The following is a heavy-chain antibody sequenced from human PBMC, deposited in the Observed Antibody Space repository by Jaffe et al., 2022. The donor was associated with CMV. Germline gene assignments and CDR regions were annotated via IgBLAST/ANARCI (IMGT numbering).Heavy chain of an antibody. V-gene: IGHV4-59*01. CDR1: GGSISSYY. J-gene: IGHJ5*02. CDR3: ARVYYGSESGFDP. CDR2: IYYSGST. D-gene: IGHD3-10*01. Sequence: QVQLQESGPGLVKPSETLSLTCTVSGGSISSYYWSWIRQPPGKGLEWIGYIYYSGSTNYNPSLKSRVTISVDTSKNQFSLKLSSVTAADTAVYYCARVYYGSESGFDPWGQGTLVTVSS.